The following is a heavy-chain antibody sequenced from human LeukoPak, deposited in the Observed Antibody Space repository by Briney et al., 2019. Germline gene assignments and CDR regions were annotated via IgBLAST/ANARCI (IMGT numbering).Heavy chain of an antibody. J-gene: IGHJ4*02. CDR2: ISPLSGNT. V-gene: IGHV1-18*01. D-gene: IGHD6-6*01. CDR1: GYTFSSYG. CDR3: ARDYLAAPAY. Sequence: ASVRVSCKASGYTFSSYGINWVRQAPGQGLEWMGWISPLSGNTDYAQNFQGRVTMTTGTPSSTAYMELRSLRSDDTAIYYCARDYLAAPAYWGQGTLVTVSS.